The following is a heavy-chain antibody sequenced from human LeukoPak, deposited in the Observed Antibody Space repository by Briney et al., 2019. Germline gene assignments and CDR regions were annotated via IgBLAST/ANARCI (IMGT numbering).Heavy chain of an antibody. CDR2: IYYSGST. J-gene: IGHJ6*03. CDR3: ASGAYTYYYMDV. CDR1: GVSISSYY. V-gene: IGHV4-59*01. D-gene: IGHD3-10*01. Sequence: SETLSLTCTVSGVSISSYYWSWIRQPPGKGLEWIGYIYYSGSTNYNPSLKSRVTISVDTSKNQFSLKVSSVTAADTAVYYCASGAYTYYYMDVWGKGTTVTISS.